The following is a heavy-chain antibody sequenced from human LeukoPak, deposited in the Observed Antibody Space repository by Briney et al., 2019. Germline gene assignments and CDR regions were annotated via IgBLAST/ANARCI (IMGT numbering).Heavy chain of an antibody. J-gene: IGHJ5*02. CDR3: ARRRKDLNWFDP. CDR1: GDSISNSDYY. Sequence: SETLSLTCTVSGDSISNSDYYWGWIRLPPGKGLEWIALINYSGRTFYNPSLRSRVTISVDMSKNQFSLNLNSVTAADTAVYYCARRRKDLNWFDPWGQGTLVTVSS. V-gene: IGHV4-39*01. CDR2: INYSGRT.